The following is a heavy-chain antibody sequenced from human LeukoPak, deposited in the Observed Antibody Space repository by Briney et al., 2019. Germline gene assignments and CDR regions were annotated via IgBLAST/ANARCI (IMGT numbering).Heavy chain of an antibody. CDR3: ARGGCSSTSCYFYYYYGMDV. V-gene: IGHV4-59*01. D-gene: IGHD2-2*01. CDR2: IYYSGST. Sequence: SETLSLTCTVSGGSISSYYWSWIRQPPGKGLGWIGYIYYSGSTNYNPSLKSRVTISVDTSKNQFSLKLSSVTAADTAVYYCARGGCSSTSCYFYYYYGMDVWGQGTTVTVSS. CDR1: GGSISSYY. J-gene: IGHJ6*02.